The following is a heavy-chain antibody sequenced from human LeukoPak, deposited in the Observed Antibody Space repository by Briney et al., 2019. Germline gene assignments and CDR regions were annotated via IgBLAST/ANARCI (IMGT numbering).Heavy chain of an antibody. J-gene: IGHJ4*02. Sequence: KSSETLSLTCAVSGDSVSSSNWWSWVRQPPGKGLEWLGEIHHSGSTNYNPSLKSRVTISLDGPKNQLSLKMTSVTAADTAVYYCARGLVDTGRSRFDYWGQGTLVTVSS. D-gene: IGHD5-12*01. CDR3: ARGLVDTGRSRFDY. CDR1: GDSVSSSNW. V-gene: IGHV4-4*02. CDR2: IHHSGST.